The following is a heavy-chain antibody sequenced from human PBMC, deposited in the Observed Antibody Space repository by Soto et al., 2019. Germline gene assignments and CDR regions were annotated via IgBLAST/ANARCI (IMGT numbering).Heavy chain of an antibody. CDR3: AKDGSGSYFGSLGNWFGP. CDR1: GFSFKDYA. CDR2: ISWNSMST. D-gene: IGHD1-26*01. Sequence: EVQLVESGGGFVQPGRSLRLSCEASGFSFKDYAMHWVRQVRGKGLEWVSGISWNSMSTDYADSVKGRFIISRDNAKKSVYLQMNSLRPEDTAVYYCAKDGSGSYFGSLGNWFGPWGQGIQVTVSS. J-gene: IGHJ5*02. V-gene: IGHV3-9*01.